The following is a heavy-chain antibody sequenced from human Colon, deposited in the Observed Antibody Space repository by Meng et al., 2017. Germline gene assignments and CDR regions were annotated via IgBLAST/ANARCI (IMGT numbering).Heavy chain of an antibody. CDR1: GYSLTSYG. CDR3: ARDYHGRLGGWRAFDV. D-gene: IGHD3-3*01. CDR2: ITPYNGNT. V-gene: IGHV1-18*01. Sequence: QVELVQSGAEVKPPGASVKVSCRASGYSLTSYGLTWVRQAPGQGLEWMGSITPYNGNTNYAQKVQDRLILTTDTSTDIAYMEIRSLRSDDTAVYYCARDYHGRLGGWRAFDVWGQGTMVTVSS. J-gene: IGHJ3*01.